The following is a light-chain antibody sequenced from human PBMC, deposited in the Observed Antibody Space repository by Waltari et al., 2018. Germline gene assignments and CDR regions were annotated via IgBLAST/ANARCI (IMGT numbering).Light chain of an antibody. J-gene: IGLJ3*02. CDR3: SSYAGSNTWV. CDR1: SSDVGDYDF. Sequence: QSALTQPPSASESPGQSVTISCTGTSSDVGDYDFVSWYQHHPGKAPKIMIYEVSKRPSGGPDRFSGSKSGSTASLTVSGLQAEDEATYYCSSYAGSNTWVFGGGTKLTVL. V-gene: IGLV2-8*01. CDR2: EVS.